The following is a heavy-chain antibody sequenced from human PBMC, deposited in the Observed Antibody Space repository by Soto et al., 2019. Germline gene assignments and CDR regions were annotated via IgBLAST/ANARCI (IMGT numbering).Heavy chain of an antibody. CDR1: GYTFTSYD. J-gene: IGHJ4*02. D-gene: IGHD3-10*01. V-gene: IGHV1-8*01. CDR2: MNPNSGNT. CDR3: ARGRTYYYGSGINY. Sequence: QVQLVQSGAEVKKPGASVKVSCKASGYTFTSYDINWVRQATGQGLEWMGWMNPNSGNTGYAQEFQGRVTMTRNTSISTAYMELSSLRSEDTAVYYCARGRTYYYGSGINYWGQGTLVTVSS.